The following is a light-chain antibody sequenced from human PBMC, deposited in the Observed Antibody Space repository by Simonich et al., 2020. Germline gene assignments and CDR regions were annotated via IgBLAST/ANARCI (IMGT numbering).Light chain of an antibody. CDR1: SGSIASNY. CDR2: EDN. V-gene: IGLV6-57*01. CDR3: QSYDSSNRV. J-gene: IGLJ2*01. Sequence: NFMLTQPHSVSESPGKTVTISCTRSSGSIASNYVQWYQQRPGSSPTTGIYEDNQRPSGVPARFSGSIDSSSNSASLTISGLKTEDEADYYCQSYDSSNRVFGGGTKLTVL.